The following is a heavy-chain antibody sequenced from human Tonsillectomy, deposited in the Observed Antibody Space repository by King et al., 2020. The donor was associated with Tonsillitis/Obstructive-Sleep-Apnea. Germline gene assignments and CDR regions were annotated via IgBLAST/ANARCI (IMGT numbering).Heavy chain of an antibody. V-gene: IGHV3-30*18. J-gene: IGHJ6*02. CDR2: ISYDGTNK. D-gene: IGHD2-2*01. CDR1: GFIFSNSG. CDR3: AXDLKSSXCYXKRFCYYQYGIDV. Sequence: VQLVESGGGVVQPGRSLRLSCAASGFIFSNSGMHWVRQAPGKGLGWLAVISYDGTNKYYADSVKGRFTISRDNSKNTLYLQLNSLRAEDTAVYYCAXDLKSSXCYXKRFCYYQYGIDVWGQGTTVTVSS.